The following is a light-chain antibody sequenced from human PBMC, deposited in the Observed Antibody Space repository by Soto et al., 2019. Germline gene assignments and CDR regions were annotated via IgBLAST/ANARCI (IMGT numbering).Light chain of an antibody. V-gene: IGLV2-14*01. CDR3: CSYTSSSPFSLSL. CDR2: DVS. Sequence: QSVLTQPASVSGSPGQSITISCTGTSSDVGGYNYVSWYQQHPGKAPKLMIYDVSNRPSGVSNRFSGSKSGNTASLTISGLQAEDEADFYCCSYTSSSPFSLSLFATGPKVTVL. J-gene: IGLJ1*01. CDR1: SSDVGGYNY.